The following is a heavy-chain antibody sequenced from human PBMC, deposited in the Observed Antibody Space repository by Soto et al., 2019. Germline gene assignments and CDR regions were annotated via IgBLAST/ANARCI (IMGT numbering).Heavy chain of an antibody. CDR1: GGSISSSNW. J-gene: IGHJ5*02. D-gene: IGHD6-19*01. CDR2: IYHSGST. V-gene: IGHV4-4*02. CDR3: ARCGRAVAGPNWFDP. Sequence: SETLSLTCAVSGGSISSSNWWSWVRQPPGKGLEWIGEIYHSGSTNYNPSLKSRVTISVDKSKNQFSLKLSSVTAADTAVYYCARCGRAVAGPNWFDPWGQGTLVTVSS.